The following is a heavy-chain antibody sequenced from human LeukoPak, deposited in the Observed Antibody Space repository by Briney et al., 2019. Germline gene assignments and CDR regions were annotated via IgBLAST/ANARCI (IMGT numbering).Heavy chain of an antibody. Sequence: SETLSLTCTASGGSISGYNWSWIRQPAGKGLEWIGRIYSSGSTNYNPSLKSRVAMSVDTSKNQFSLRVTSVTAADTAVYFCVRDLGRFDSWGQGALVLVSS. J-gene: IGHJ5*01. V-gene: IGHV4-4*07. CDR1: GGSISGYN. CDR2: IYSSGST. CDR3: VRDLGRFDS.